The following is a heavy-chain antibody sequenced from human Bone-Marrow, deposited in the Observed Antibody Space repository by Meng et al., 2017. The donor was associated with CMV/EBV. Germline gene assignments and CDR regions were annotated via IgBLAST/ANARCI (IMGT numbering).Heavy chain of an antibody. D-gene: IGHD2-2*01. CDR1: GGTFSSYA. Sequence: SVKVSCKASGGTFSSYAISWVRQAPGQGLEWMGGIIPIFGTANYAQEFQGRVTITTDESTSTAYMELSSLRSEDTAVYYCARVIVVVPAALTNPRYYYYGMDVWGQGTTVTVSS. CDR3: ARVIVVVPAALTNPRYYYYGMDV. CDR2: IIPIFGTA. J-gene: IGHJ6*02. V-gene: IGHV1-69*05.